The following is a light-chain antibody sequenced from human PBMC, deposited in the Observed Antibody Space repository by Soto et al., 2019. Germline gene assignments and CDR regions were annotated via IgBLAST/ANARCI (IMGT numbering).Light chain of an antibody. Sequence: EIVMTQSPATLSVSPGERATLSCRASQSVSSNLAWYQQKPGQAPRLLIYGASTRATGIPARFSGSGSGTEFTLTISSLQSEDWAVYYCQQYNNWPPPITFGQGTRLEIK. V-gene: IGKV3-15*01. CDR3: QQYNNWPPPIT. CDR2: GAS. J-gene: IGKJ5*01. CDR1: QSVSSN.